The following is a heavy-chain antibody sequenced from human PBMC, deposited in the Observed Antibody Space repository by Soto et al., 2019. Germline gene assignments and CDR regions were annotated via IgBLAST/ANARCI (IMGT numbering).Heavy chain of an antibody. CDR2: INHSGST. D-gene: IGHD4-4*01. CDR3: ARGGRYSNEYYYYYMDV. J-gene: IGHJ6*03. Sequence: PSETLSLTCAVYGGSFSGYYWSWIRQPPGKGLEWIGEINHSGSTNYNPSLKSRVTISVDTSKNQFSLKLSSVTAADTSVYYFARGGRYSNEYYYYYMDVWGKGTTVTVSS. V-gene: IGHV4-34*01. CDR1: GGSFSGYY.